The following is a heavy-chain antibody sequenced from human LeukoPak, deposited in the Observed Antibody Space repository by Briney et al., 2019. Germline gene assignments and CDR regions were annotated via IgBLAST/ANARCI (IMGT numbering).Heavy chain of an antibody. CDR2: IKTDGTTT. J-gene: IGHJ4*02. D-gene: IGHD4-17*01. CDR3: VRDRTTVTLFDY. CDR1: GFTFSSYW. Sequence: PGLSLRLPCAASGFTFSSYWMHWVRQAPGKGLVWISRIKTDGTTTGYADYVKGRFTISRDNAKNMLYLQMNSLRADEDTAVYYCVRDRTTVTLFDYWGQGALVTVSS. V-gene: IGHV3-74*01.